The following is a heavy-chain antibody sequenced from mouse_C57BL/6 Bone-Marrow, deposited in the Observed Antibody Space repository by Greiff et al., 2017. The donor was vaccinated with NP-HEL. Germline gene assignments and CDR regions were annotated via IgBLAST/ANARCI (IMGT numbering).Heavy chain of an antibody. Sequence: VQLQQSVAELVRPGASVKLSCTASGFNIKNTYMRWVKQRPEQGLEWIGRIDPANGNTKYAPKFQGKATITADPSSNTAYLQLSSLTSEDTAIYYCARDDYDYYYAMDYWGQGTSVTVSS. J-gene: IGHJ4*01. D-gene: IGHD2-4*01. V-gene: IGHV14-3*01. CDR1: GFNIKNTY. CDR3: ARDDYDYYYAMDY. CDR2: IDPANGNT.